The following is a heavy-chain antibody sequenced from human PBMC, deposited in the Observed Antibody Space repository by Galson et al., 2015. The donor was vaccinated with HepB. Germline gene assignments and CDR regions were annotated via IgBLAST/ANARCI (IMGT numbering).Heavy chain of an antibody. CDR1: GYTFTSYG. D-gene: IGHD6-19*01. J-gene: IGHJ4*02. Sequence: SVKVSCRASGYTFTSYGISWVRQAPGQGLEWMGWISAYNGNTNYAQKLQGRVTMTTDTSTSTAYMELRSLRSDDTAVYYCARDLRGREWLVREFDYWGQGTLVTVSS. CDR3: ARDLRGREWLVREFDY. V-gene: IGHV1-18*04. CDR2: ISAYNGNT.